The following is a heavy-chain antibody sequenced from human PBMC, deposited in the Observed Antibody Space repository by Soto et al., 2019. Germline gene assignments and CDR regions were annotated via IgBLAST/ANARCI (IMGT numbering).Heavy chain of an antibody. V-gene: IGHV3-43*01. J-gene: IGHJ5*02. CDR1: GFTFDDYT. CDR3: AKDIAYRGYGGFDP. D-gene: IGHD5-12*01. CDR2: ISWDGYST. Sequence: GGSLRLSCAASGFTFDDYTMHWVRQAPGEGLEWVSLISWDGYSTYYTDSVKGRFTISRDNSRNSPYLQMNSLRTEDTALYYCAKDIAYRGYGGFDPWGLGTLVTVS.